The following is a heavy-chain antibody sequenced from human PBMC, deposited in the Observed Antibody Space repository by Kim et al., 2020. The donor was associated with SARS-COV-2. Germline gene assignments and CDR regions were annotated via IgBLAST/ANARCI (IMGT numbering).Heavy chain of an antibody. CDR1: GFTFSSYS. Sequence: GGSLRLSCAASGFTFSSYSMNWVRQAPGKGLEWVSSISSSSSYIYYADSVKGRFTISRDNAKNSLYLQMNSLRAEDTAVYYCARAERQLLWFGELFAPNLDYWGQGTLVTVSS. CDR2: ISSSSSYI. J-gene: IGHJ4*02. V-gene: IGHV3-21*01. CDR3: ARAERQLLWFGELFAPNLDY. D-gene: IGHD3-10*01.